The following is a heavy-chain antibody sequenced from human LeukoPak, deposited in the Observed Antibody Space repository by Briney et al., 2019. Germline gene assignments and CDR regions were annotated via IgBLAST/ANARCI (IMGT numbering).Heavy chain of an antibody. Sequence: SETLSLTCTVSGDSISSYYWSWIRQPPGKGLEWIGYIYYSGSTYYNPSLKSRVTISVDTSKNQFSLKLSSVTAADTAVYYCARVGYSGSYHIDYWGQGTLVTVSS. CDR2: IYYSGST. D-gene: IGHD1-26*01. CDR1: GDSISSYY. V-gene: IGHV4-59*06. J-gene: IGHJ4*02. CDR3: ARVGYSGSYHIDY.